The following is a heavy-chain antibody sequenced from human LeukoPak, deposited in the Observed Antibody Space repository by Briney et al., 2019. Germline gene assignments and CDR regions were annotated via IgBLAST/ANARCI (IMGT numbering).Heavy chain of an antibody. D-gene: IGHD5-18*01. V-gene: IGHV1-2*02. Sequence: GASVKVSCKASGYTFTGYYIHWVRQAPGQGLEWMGWINPNSGGTNYAQKFQGRVTITADKSTSTAYMELSSLRSEDTAVYYCARDRNGYSYGYPRRAAFDIWGQGTMVTVSS. CDR1: GYTFTGYY. J-gene: IGHJ3*02. CDR2: INPNSGGT. CDR3: ARDRNGYSYGYPRRAAFDI.